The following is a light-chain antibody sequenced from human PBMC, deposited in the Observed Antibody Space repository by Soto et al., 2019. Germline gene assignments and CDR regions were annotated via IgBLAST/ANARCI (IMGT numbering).Light chain of an antibody. CDR1: QTFTSNY. CDR2: GAS. J-gene: IGKJ1*01. Sequence: IVLTQSPGTLSLSPGERATLSCRASQTFTSNYLAWYHRKPGQAPRLLIYGASSRATDIPARFSGSGSGTHFTLTMTRLEPKDFALYFFQEYAGSPSTFGQRTKVEIK. CDR3: QEYAGSPST. V-gene: IGKV3-20*01.